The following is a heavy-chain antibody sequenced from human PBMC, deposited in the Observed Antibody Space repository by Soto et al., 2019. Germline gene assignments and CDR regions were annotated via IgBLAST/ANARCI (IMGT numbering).Heavy chain of an antibody. J-gene: IGHJ4*02. V-gene: IGHV1-18*01. CDR3: ARDSVRSGRDSAY. CDR2: ISAYNGNT. Sequence: QVQLVQSGAEVKKPGASVKVSCKAFGYSFTSYGINWVRQAPGQGLEWMGWISAYNGNTNYAQESYGRATMSTDTATSKAYMELRSRRSAETAVYYCARDSVRSGRDSAYWGQGTLVTVSS. D-gene: IGHD1-26*01. CDR1: GYSFTSYG.